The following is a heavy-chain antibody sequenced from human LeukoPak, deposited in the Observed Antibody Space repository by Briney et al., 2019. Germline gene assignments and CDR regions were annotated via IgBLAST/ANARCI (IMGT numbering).Heavy chain of an antibody. CDR3: ARAQDGGFDY. CDR2: ISSSSSYI. J-gene: IGHJ4*02. V-gene: IGHV3-21*01. Sequence: GGSLGLSCAASGFTFSSYSMNWVRQAPGKGLEWVSSISSSSSYIYYADSVKGRFTISRDNAKNSLYLQMNSLRAEDTAVYYCARAQDGGFDYWGQGTLVTVSS. CDR1: GFTFSSYS. D-gene: IGHD5-24*01.